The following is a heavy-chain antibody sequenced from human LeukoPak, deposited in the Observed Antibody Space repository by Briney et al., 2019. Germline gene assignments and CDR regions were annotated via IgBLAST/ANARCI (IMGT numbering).Heavy chain of an antibody. CDR3: ATTYYDFWSGYYSYFDY. D-gene: IGHD3-3*01. Sequence: GGSLSLSWAPSGFTLSSYARTWFRRAPGKGLEWVPAISGSGGSTYYADSVKGRFTISRDNSKNTLYLQMNSLRAEDTAVYYCATTYYDFWSGYYSYFDYWGQGTLVTVSS. CDR1: GFTLSSYA. CDR2: ISGSGGST. J-gene: IGHJ4*02. V-gene: IGHV3-23*01.